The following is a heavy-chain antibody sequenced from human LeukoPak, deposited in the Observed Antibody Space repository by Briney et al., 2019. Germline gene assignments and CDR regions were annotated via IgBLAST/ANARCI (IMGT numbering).Heavy chain of an antibody. J-gene: IGHJ6*03. D-gene: IGHD2-15*01. CDR3: AKVVVAAGETSYYYYMDV. CDR1: GFTFSNYA. V-gene: IGHV3-23*01. Sequence: GGTLRLSCAASGFTFSNYAMTWVRQAPGKGLEWVSAISDSAGSTYYADSVKGRFTISRDNSKNTVYLQMNSLRAEDTAVYSCAKVVVAAGETSYYYYMDVWGKGTTVTISS. CDR2: ISDSAGST.